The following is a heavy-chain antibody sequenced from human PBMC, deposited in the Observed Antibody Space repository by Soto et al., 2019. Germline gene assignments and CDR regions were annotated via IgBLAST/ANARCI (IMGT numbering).Heavy chain of an antibody. CDR2: ISSSSGSI. CDR1: GFAFSAYS. Sequence: EVQLVESGGGLVQPGGSLRLSCAASGFAFSAYSMNWVRQAPGRGLEWVSYISSSSGSIYYADSMKGRFTISRDNAKGSLYLQVNSLRAEDTAVYFCARGDHSNSFLFKHWGQGTLVVVSS. J-gene: IGHJ1*01. CDR3: ARGDHSNSFLFKH. V-gene: IGHV3-48*01. D-gene: IGHD5-18*01.